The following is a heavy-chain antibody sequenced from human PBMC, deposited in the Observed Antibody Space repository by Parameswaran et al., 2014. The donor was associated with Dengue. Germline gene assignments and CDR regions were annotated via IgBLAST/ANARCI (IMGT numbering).Heavy chain of an antibody. V-gene: IGHV1-69*15. CDR3: ARMSGYCSSGSCYPVDY. D-gene: IGHD2-2*01. Sequence: WVRQAPGQGLEWMGNIIPIFGTANYAQKFQGRVTITADEPTSTAYMELSSLTSDDTAVYYCARMSGYCSSGSCYPVDYWGQGTLVTVSS. J-gene: IGHJ4*02. CDR2: IIPIFGTA.